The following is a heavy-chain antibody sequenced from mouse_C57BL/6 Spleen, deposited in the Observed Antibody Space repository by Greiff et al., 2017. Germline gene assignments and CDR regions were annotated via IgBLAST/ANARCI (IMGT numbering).Heavy chain of an antibody. J-gene: IGHJ2*01. CDR3: ARSDGYFPYYFDY. V-gene: IGHV1-69*01. CDR2: IDPSDSYT. D-gene: IGHD2-3*01. Sequence: LQLQQPGAELVMPGASVKLSCKASGYTFTSYWMHWVKQRPGQGLEWIGEIDPSDSYTNYNQKFKGKSTLTVDKSSSTAYVQLSSLTSEDSAVYYCARSDGYFPYYFDYWGQGTTLTVAA. CDR1: GYTFTSYW.